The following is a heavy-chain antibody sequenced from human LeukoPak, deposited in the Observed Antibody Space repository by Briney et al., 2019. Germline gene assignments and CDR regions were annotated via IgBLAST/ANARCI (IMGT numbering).Heavy chain of an antibody. V-gene: IGHV1-2*02. CDR1: GYTFTGYY. J-gene: IGHJ5*02. CDR3: ARDSPPDIVVVPAATNWFDP. D-gene: IGHD2-2*01. CDR2: INPNSGGT. Sequence: SVKVSCRASGYTFTGYYMHWVRQAPGQGLEWMGWINPNSGGTNYAQKFQGRVTMTRDTSISTAYMELSRLRSDDTAVYYCARDSPPDIVVVPAATNWFDPWGQGTLVTVSS.